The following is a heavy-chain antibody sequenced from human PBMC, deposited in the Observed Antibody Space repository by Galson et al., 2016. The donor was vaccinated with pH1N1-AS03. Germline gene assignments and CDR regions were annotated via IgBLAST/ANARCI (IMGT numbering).Heavy chain of an antibody. J-gene: IGHJ4*02. D-gene: IGHD1-26*01. CDR1: GGSISSSPYY. CDR3: ARHVSGSYPNNLDY. Sequence: ATLSLTCTVAGGSISSSPYYWGRIRQPPGKGPEWIGGIYYRGATYYSPSLKRRVIISIDRSKNHFSLNLKSLTVADTAVYFCARHVSGSYPNNLDYWGQGTLVIVSS. V-gene: IGHV4-39*07. CDR2: IYYRGAT.